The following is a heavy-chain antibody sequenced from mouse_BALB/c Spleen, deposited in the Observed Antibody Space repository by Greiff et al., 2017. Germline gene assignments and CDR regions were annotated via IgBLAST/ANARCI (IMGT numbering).Heavy chain of an antibody. CDR1: GFSLTSYG. D-gene: IGHD1-1*01. CDR3: ATYYYGSPYAMDY. CDR2: IWAGGST. Sequence: QVQLKESGPGLVAPSQSLSITCTVSGFSLTSYGVHWVRQPPGKGLEWLGVIWAGGSTNYNSALMSRLSISKDNSKSQVFLKMNSLQTDDTAMYYCATYYYGSPYAMDYWGQGTSVTVSS. V-gene: IGHV2-9*02. J-gene: IGHJ4*01.